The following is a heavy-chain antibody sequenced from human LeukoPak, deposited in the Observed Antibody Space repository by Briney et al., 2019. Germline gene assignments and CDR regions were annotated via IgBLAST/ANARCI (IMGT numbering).Heavy chain of an antibody. V-gene: IGHV3-33*08. CDR1: GFTFSIYR. CDR3: ARDPRLGWYFDL. CDR2: IWYDGSNK. Sequence: GGSLRLSCAASGFTFSIYRMSWVRQAPGKGLEWVAVIWYDGSNKYYADSVKGRFTISRDNSKNTLYLQMNSLRAEDTAVYYCARDPRLGWYFDLWGRGTLVTVSS. J-gene: IGHJ2*01.